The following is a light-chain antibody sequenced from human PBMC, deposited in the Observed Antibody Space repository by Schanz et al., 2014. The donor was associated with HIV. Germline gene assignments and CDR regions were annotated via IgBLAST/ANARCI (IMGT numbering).Light chain of an antibody. V-gene: IGKV3-15*01. J-gene: IGKJ3*01. CDR3: QQRSNWPLFT. Sequence: EIVMTQSPATLSVSPGERATLSCRASQSISNNLAWYQLKPGQAPRLLIFGASTRATGIAARFSGSGSGTEFTLTISSLEPEDFAVYYCQQRSNWPLFTFGHGTKVDIK. CDR2: GAS. CDR1: QSISNN.